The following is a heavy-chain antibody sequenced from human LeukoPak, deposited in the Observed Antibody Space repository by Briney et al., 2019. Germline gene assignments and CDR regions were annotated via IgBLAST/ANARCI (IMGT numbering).Heavy chain of an antibody. CDR1: GFTVDDNA. V-gene: IGHV3-43*02. CDR2: ISGDGGST. D-gene: IGHD3-10*02. CDR3: AKMGDYVWRGFDI. Sequence: GGSLRLSCAASGFTVDDNAMHWVRQAPGKGLDWVSLISGDGGSTYYADSVKGRFTISRDNSKNFLYLQMNSLRTEDTAWYYCAKMGDYVWRGFDIWGQGTMVTVSS. J-gene: IGHJ3*02.